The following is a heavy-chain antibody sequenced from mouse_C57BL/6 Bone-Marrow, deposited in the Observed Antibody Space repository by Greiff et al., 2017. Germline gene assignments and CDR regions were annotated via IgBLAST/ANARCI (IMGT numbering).Heavy chain of an antibody. CDR3: ARGSHYGSSAWFAY. V-gene: IGHV1-81*01. D-gene: IGHD1-1*01. CDR2: IYPRSGNT. Sequence: QVQLQQSGAELARPGASVKLYCKASGYTFTSYGISWVKQRTGQGLEWIGEIYPRSGNTYYNEKFKGKATLTADKSSSTAYMELRSLTSDASAVYFCARGSHYGSSAWFAYWGQGTLVTVSA. J-gene: IGHJ3*01. CDR1: GYTFTSYG.